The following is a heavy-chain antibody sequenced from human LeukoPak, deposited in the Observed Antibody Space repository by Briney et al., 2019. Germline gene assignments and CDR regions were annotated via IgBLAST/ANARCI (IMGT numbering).Heavy chain of an antibody. D-gene: IGHD3-3*01. V-gene: IGHV4-34*01. CDR3: ARLQFLSGGYYAFDS. Sequence: SETLSLTCNVSSGSLRENYWSWIRQSPGKGLEWIAEINHSGSTNYNPSLKSRVTISADTSKNQFSLRLSSVTAADTAVYYCARLQFLSGGYYAFDSWGQGSQVTVSS. J-gene: IGHJ4*02. CDR2: INHSGST. CDR1: SGSLRENY.